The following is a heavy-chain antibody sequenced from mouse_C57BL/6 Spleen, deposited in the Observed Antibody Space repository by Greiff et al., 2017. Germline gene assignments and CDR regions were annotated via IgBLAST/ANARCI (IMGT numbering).Heavy chain of an antibody. Sequence: VQLQQSGAELVRPGASVTLSCKASGYTFTDYEMHWVKQTPVHGLEWIGAIDPETGGTAYNQKFKGKAILTADKSSSTAYMELRSLTSEDSAVYYCTRDDEADYWGQGTSVTVSS. CDR2: IDPETGGT. CDR1: GYTFTDYE. CDR3: TRDDEADY. J-gene: IGHJ4*01. D-gene: IGHD2-12*01. V-gene: IGHV1-15*01.